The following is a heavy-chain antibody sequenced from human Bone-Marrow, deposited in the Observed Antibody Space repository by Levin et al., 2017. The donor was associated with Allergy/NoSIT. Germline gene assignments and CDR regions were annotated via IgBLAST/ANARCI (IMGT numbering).Heavy chain of an antibody. J-gene: IGHJ6*02. CDR3: ATAETGRGGVEV. CDR2: INQDGSEK. Sequence: PGGSLRLSCAASGFTLSIYWMSWVRQAPGKGLEWVANINQDGSEKYYVDSVKGRFTISKDNAKNSLYLQMNSLRVEDTAVYYCATAETGRGGVEVWGQGSTVTVSS. V-gene: IGHV3-7*01. CDR1: GFTLSIYW. D-gene: IGHD2-8*02.